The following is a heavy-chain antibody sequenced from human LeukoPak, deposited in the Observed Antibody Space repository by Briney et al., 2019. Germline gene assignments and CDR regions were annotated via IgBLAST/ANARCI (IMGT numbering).Heavy chain of an antibody. V-gene: IGHV3-11*06. CDR2: ISTIGYT. J-gene: IGHJ4*02. Sequence: AGGSLRLSCTASGFILSDYYMGWVRQAPGQGLEWISYISTIGYTSYADSVKGRFTISRDTAKKSVYLQMNSLRAEDTSIYYCTRRDCTRTSCYASDWGQGTLVTVSS. CDR3: TRRDCTRTSCYASD. D-gene: IGHD2-2*01. CDR1: GFILSDYY.